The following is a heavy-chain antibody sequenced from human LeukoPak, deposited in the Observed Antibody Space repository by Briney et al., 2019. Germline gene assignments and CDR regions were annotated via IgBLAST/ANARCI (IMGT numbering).Heavy chain of an antibody. Sequence: SETLSLTCAVSGGSISSYYWSWIRQPPGKGLEWIGYIYYSGSTNYNPSLKSRVTISVDTSKNQFSLKLSSVTAADTAVYYCARQGYSSGWHKGFDYWGQGTLVTVSS. CDR3: ARQGYSSGWHKGFDY. J-gene: IGHJ4*02. V-gene: IGHV4-59*08. D-gene: IGHD6-19*01. CDR1: GGSISSYY. CDR2: IYYSGST.